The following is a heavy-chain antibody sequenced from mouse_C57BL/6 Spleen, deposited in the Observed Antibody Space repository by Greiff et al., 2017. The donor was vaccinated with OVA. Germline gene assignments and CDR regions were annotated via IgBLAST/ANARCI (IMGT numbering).Heavy chain of an antibody. CDR3: TRNYGSSPYFDY. CDR2: IDPETGGT. J-gene: IGHJ2*01. CDR1: GYTFTDYE. Sequence: VKLMESGAELVRPGASVTLSCKASGYTFTDYEMHWVKQTPVHGLEWIGAIDPETGGTAYNQKFKGKAILTADKSSSTAYMELRSLTSEDSAVYYCTRNYGSSPYFDYWGQGTTLTVSS. D-gene: IGHD1-1*01. V-gene: IGHV1-15*01.